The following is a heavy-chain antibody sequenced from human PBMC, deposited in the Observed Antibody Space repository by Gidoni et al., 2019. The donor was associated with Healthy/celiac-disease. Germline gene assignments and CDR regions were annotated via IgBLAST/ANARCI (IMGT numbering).Heavy chain of an antibody. V-gene: IGHV3-49*04. CDR2: IRSKAYGGTT. CDR1: GFTFGDDA. Sequence: VQLVESGGGLVQPGRSLRLSCTASGFTFGDDAMSWVRQAPGKGLEWVGFIRSKAYGGTTEYAASVKGRFTISRDDSKSIAYLQMNSLKTEDTAVYYCTTYYYDSSGYPQDWYFDLWGRGTLVTVSS. CDR3: TTYYYDSSGYPQDWYFDL. J-gene: IGHJ2*01. D-gene: IGHD3-22*01.